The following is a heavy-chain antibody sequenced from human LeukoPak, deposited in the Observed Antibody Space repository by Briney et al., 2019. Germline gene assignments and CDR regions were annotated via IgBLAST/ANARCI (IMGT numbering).Heavy chain of an antibody. CDR1: GVTFRSYW. CDR2: IGEDGTKT. J-gene: IGHJ4*02. CDR3: AGSSGEWAPHAR. D-gene: IGHD3-10*01. Sequence: GGSLRLSSAASGVTFRSYWMSWVRQAPGEGRGWGAKIGEDGTKTYYVESVRGGVTISRDKAKNSLYLLMNSLRDEDTAVSYCAGSSGEWAPHARWGKGTLVPVSS. V-gene: IGHV3-7*01.